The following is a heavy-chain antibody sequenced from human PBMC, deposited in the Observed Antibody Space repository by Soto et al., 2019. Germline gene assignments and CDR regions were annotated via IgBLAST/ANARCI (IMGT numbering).Heavy chain of an antibody. Sequence: PGGSLRLSCVVSQISFSSYWMTWVRQAPGKGLECVANINQDGSEKYYEDSVKGRFTISRDNTKNSLYLHTNSLRAEDTAVYYCARDPNIVLVPAALTSYYYYYGMDVWGQGSTVTVSS. D-gene: IGHD2-2*01. CDR3: ARDPNIVLVPAALTSYYYYYGMDV. J-gene: IGHJ6*02. CDR1: QISFSSYW. V-gene: IGHV3-7*01. CDR2: INQDGSEK.